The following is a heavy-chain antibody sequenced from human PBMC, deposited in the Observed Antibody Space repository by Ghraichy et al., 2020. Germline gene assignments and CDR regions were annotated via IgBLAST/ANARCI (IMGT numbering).Heavy chain of an antibody. Sequence: SDTLSLTCTVSDDSISSYYWSWVRQPAGRGLEWIGRVYNSGSTFYNPSLKSRVTMSVDPSKNQVSLKLKSVTAADTAVYYCARDGYCSSTSCYTAYYYGLEVWGQGTTVTVSS. V-gene: IGHV4-4*07. J-gene: IGHJ6*02. CDR3: ARDGYCSSTSCYTAYYYGLEV. D-gene: IGHD2-2*02. CDR2: VYNSGST. CDR1: DDSISSYY.